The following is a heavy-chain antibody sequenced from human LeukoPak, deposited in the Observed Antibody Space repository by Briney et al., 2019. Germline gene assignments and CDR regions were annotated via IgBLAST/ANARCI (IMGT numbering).Heavy chain of an antibody. D-gene: IGHD1-1*01. CDR2: IYTSGST. Sequence: SETLSLTCTVSGGSISSYYWSRIRQPAGKGLEGIGRIYTSGSTNYNPSLKSRVTMSVDTSKNQFSLKLSSVTAADTAVYYCARGRQRVYYYYYYMDVWGKGTTVTVSS. J-gene: IGHJ6*03. CDR3: ARGRQRVYYYYYYMDV. V-gene: IGHV4-4*07. CDR1: GGSISSYY.